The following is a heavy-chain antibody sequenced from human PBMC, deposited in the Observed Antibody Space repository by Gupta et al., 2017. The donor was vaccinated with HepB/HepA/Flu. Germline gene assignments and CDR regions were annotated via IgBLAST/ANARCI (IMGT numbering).Heavy chain of an antibody. J-gene: IGHJ3*02. CDR2: LYWNDDK. D-gene: IGHD6-6*01. CDR3: AHGSSSSYYDGFHI. V-gene: IGHV2-5*01. CDR1: GFSLSTNGVG. Sequence: QTTLEESGPTLVKPTQTLTLTCPFSGFSLSTNGVGVGWVRQPPGKALEWLALLYWNDDKRYSPSLKSRLTITKDTSKNQVVLTMTNVDPVDTATYFCAHGSSSSYYDGFHIWGQGTMVTVSS.